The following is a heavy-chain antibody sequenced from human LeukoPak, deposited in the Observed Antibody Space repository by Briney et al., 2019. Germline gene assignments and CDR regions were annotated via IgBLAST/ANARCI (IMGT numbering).Heavy chain of an antibody. CDR3: VRSLNTDVYCSSTSCYGGGIRDYYYYYMDV. CDR2: VSWNGSRT. CDR1: GFTFSNSD. D-gene: IGHD2-2*01. V-gene: IGHV3-35*02. J-gene: IGHJ6*03. Sequence: PGGSLRLSCAASGFTFSNSDMNWVHQAPGKGLEWVSGVSWNGSRTHYADSVKGQFIISRDNSRNTLYLQTNSLRAEDTAVYYCVRSLNTDVYCSSTSCYGGGIRDYYYYYMDVWGKGTTVTVSS.